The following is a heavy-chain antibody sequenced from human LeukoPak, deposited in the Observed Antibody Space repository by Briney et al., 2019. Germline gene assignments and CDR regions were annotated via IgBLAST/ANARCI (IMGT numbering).Heavy chain of an antibody. V-gene: IGHV4-30-2*01. Sequence: SETLSLTCTVSGGSISSGGYYWSWIRQPPGKGLEWIGYIYHSGSTYYNPSLKSRVTISVDRSKNQFSLKLSSVTAAETAVYYCARTTARYLDYWGQGTLVTVAS. J-gene: IGHJ4*02. CDR3: ARTTARYLDY. D-gene: IGHD4-17*01. CDR1: GGSISSGGYY. CDR2: IYHSGST.